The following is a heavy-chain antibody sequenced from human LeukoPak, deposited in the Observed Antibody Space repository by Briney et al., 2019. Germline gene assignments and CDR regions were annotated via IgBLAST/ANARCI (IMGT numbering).Heavy chain of an antibody. CDR3: ATGMRDGYNNYYFDY. CDR1: GGSNSDYY. D-gene: IGHD5-24*01. CDR2: ISYSGNT. J-gene: IGHJ4*02. V-gene: IGHV4-59*01. Sequence: PSETLSLTCTVSGGSNSDYYWSWIRQPPGKGLEWIGYISYSGNTNYNPSLKSRVTISVDMSKNQFSLKLRSVTAADTSVYYCATGMRDGYNNYYFDYWGQGTLVTVSS.